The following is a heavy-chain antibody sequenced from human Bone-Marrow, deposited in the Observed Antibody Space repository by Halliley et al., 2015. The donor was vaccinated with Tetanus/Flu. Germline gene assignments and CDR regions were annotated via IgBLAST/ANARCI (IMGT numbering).Heavy chain of an antibody. J-gene: IGHJ4*02. CDR2: QDGSEK. Sequence: QDGSEKYDGDSVRGRFTVSRDNAENSLHLQMNSLTVEDTAVYYCARGTTWTQLWSESPFFDNWGQGILVAVSS. CDR3: ARGTTWTQLWSESPFFDN. V-gene: IGHV3-7*03. D-gene: IGHD1-7*01.